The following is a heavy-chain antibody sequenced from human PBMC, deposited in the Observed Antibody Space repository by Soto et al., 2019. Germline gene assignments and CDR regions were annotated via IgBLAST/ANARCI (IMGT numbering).Heavy chain of an antibody. J-gene: IGHJ5*02. D-gene: IGHD6-19*01. Sequence: QVQLQESGPGLVKASETLSLTCTVSGGSISNYYWNWIRQPPGKGLEWIGYIYYSGATNYYPSLKSLVTISLDTSKIQFSLGLSSVTAADTAVYDCARGIAVTGPAAPWGQGTLVNVSS. CDR3: ARGIAVTGPAAP. CDR2: IYYSGAT. CDR1: GGSISNYY. V-gene: IGHV4-59*01.